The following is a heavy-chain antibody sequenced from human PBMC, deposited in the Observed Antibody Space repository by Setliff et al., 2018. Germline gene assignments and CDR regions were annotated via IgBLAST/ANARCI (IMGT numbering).Heavy chain of an antibody. CDR2: INPNSGGT. D-gene: IGHD3-3*01. CDR3: ARGPFLEWLLYFDY. V-gene: IGHV1-2*04. J-gene: IGHJ4*02. Sequence: GASVKVSCKASGYTFTGYYMHWVRQAPGQGLEWMGWINPNSGGTNYAQKFQGWVTMTRDTSISTAYMELSRLRSDDTAVYYCARGPFLEWLLYFDYWGQGTLVTVSS. CDR1: GYTFTGYY.